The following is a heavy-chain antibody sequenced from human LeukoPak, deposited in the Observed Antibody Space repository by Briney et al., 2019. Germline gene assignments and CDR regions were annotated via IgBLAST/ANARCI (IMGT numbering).Heavy chain of an antibody. CDR3: AKVRVVGYYFDY. CDR1: GFTFSSYG. D-gene: IGHD3-3*01. V-gene: IGHV3-30*18. J-gene: IGHJ4*02. Sequence: GSLRLSCAASGFTFSSYGMHWVRQAPGKGLEWVAVISYDGSNKYYADSVKGRFTISRDNSKNTLYLQMNSLRAEDTAVYYCAKVRVVGYYFDYWGQGTLVTVSS. CDR2: ISYDGSNK.